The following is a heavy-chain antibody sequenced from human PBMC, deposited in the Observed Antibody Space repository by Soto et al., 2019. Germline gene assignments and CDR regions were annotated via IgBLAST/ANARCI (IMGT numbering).Heavy chain of an antibody. CDR3: ARSGEVVGATWGYYYYMDV. CDR1: GGSFSGYY. D-gene: IGHD1-26*01. V-gene: IGHV4-34*01. CDR2: INHSGST. J-gene: IGHJ6*03. Sequence: SETLSLTCAVYGGSFSGYYWSWIRQPPGKGLEWIGEINHSGSTNYNPSLKSRVTISVDTSKNQFSLKLSSVTAADTAVYYCARSGEVVGATWGYYYYMDVCGKGTTVTVSS.